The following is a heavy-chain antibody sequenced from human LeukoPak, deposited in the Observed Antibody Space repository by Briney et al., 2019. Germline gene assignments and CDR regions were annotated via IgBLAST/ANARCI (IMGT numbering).Heavy chain of an antibody. CDR3: ARQLTIFGVVIFGY. J-gene: IGHJ4*02. CDR2: MNPNSGNT. V-gene: IGHV1-8*01. CDR1: GYTFTSYD. D-gene: IGHD3-3*01. Sequence: ASVKVSCKASGYTFTSYDINWVRQATGQGLEWMGWMNPNSGNTGYAQKFQGRVTMTRNTSISTAYMELSSLRSEDTAVYYCARQLTIFGVVIFGYWGQGTLVTVPS.